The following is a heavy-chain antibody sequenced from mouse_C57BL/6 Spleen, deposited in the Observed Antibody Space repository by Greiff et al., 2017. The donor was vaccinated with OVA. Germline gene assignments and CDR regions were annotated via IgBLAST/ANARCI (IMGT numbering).Heavy chain of an antibody. J-gene: IGHJ4*01. CDR1: GYTFTSYW. D-gene: IGHD1-1*01. CDR3: ARSTTVVATEAMDY. CDR2: IDPSDSET. V-gene: IGHV1-52*01. Sequence: VQLQQPGAELVRPGSSVKLSCKASGYTFTSYWMHWVKQRPIQGLEWIGNIDPSDSETHYNQKFKDKATLTVDKSSSTAYMQRSSLTSEDSAVYYGARSTTVVATEAMDYWGQGTSVTVSA.